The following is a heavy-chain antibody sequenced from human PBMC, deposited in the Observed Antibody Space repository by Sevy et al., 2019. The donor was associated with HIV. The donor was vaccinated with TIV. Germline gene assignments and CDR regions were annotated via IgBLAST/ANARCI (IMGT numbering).Heavy chain of an antibody. CDR1: GFTFSSYW. D-gene: IGHD3-22*01. J-gene: IGHJ3*02. Sequence: GGSPRLSCAASGFTFSSYWMHWVRQAPGKGLVWVSRINSDGSSTSYADSVKGRFTISRDNAKNTLYLQMNSLRAEDTAVYYCAGVKDYYDSSGYYGAGAFDIWGQGTMVTVSS. V-gene: IGHV3-74*01. CDR2: INSDGSST. CDR3: AGVKDYYDSSGYYGAGAFDI.